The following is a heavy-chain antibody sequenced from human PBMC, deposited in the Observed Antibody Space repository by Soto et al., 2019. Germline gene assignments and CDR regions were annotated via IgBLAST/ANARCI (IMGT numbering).Heavy chain of an antibody. CDR2: ISGSGGST. CDR3: TTGELLSFYFDY. Sequence: GGSLRLSCAASGFTFSSYAMSWVRQAPGKGLEWVSAISGSGGSTYYADSVKGRFTISRDNSKNTLYLQMNSLRAEDTAVYYCTTGELLSFYFDYWGQGTLVTVSS. V-gene: IGHV3-23*01. D-gene: IGHD3-10*01. J-gene: IGHJ4*02. CDR1: GFTFSSYA.